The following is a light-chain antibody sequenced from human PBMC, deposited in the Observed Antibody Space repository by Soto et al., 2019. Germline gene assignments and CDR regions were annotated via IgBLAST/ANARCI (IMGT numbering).Light chain of an antibody. J-gene: IGKJ1*01. Sequence: PGERATLSCRASQSVSSNYFAWYQQKPGQAPRLLIYGLSSRPIGIPDSFSGSGSGTDFTLTISSLEHEDFAVHYCQQRSNWPPWTFGQGTKVDIK. CDR3: QQRSNWPPWT. CDR2: GLS. V-gene: IGKV3D-20*02. CDR1: QSVSSNY.